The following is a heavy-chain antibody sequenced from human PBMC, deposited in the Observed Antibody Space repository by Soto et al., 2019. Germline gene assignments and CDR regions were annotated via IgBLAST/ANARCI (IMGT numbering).Heavy chain of an antibody. D-gene: IGHD2-15*01. CDR3: ARGGNCIVSSCPLGSHYGMDV. CDR1: GGSFSCYY. Sequence: SETLSLTCAVYGGSFSCYYWTWIRQPPGKGLEWVGEIGHSGSATYSPSPKSRVTISVDTSNNQFSLRLSSVTAADTAVYYCARGGNCIVSSCPLGSHYGMDVWGRGTTVTVSS. CDR2: IGHSGSA. V-gene: IGHV4-34*01. J-gene: IGHJ6*02.